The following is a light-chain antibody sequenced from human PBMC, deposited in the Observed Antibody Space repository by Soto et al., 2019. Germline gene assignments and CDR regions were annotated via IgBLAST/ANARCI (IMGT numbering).Light chain of an antibody. CDR3: QQSHQ. Sequence: EIVLTQSPGTLSLSPGERATLSCRASQSVSSSYLAWYQQKPGQAPRLLIYGASSRATGIPDRFSGSGSGTDFTLTISRLEPEDFAVYYCQQSHQFGQGTKVEIK. V-gene: IGKV3-20*01. J-gene: IGKJ1*01. CDR2: GAS. CDR1: QSVSSSY.